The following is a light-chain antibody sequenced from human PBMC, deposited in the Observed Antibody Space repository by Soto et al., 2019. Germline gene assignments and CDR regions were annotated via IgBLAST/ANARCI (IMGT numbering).Light chain of an antibody. CDR2: DAS. Sequence: EVVLTQSPATLSVSPGDRATLSCLASQDIGSAVAWYHQRSGQAPRLLIFDASIRVPTTPARFSGSVSGTEFTLTISSLESEDFAVYFCQQYGDRPRTFGQGTKVDI. CDR3: QQYGDRPRT. V-gene: IGKV3-15*01. CDR1: QDIGSA. J-gene: IGKJ1*01.